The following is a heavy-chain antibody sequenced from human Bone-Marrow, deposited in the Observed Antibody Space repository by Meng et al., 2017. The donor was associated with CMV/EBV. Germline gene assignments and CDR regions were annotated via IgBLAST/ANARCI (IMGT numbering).Heavy chain of an antibody. J-gene: IGHJ6*02. CDR2: IKQDGSEK. CDR1: GFTFSSYW. D-gene: IGHD3-10*01. Sequence: GESLKISCAASGFTFSSYWMSWVRQAPGKGLEWVANIKQDGSEKYYVDSVKGRFTISRDNAKNSLYLQMNSLRAEDTAVYYGARDPGITMVWGGGDGMDVWGQGTTVTVSS. V-gene: IGHV3-7*01. CDR3: ARDPGITMVWGGGDGMDV.